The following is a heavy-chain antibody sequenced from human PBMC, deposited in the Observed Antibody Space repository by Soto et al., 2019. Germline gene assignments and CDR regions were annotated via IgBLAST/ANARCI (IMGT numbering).Heavy chain of an antibody. J-gene: IGHJ5*02. D-gene: IGHD6-19*01. CDR1: GGSFSSYA. Sequence: VAAVKLSCKACGGSFSSYAISWVRQAPGQGLEWMGGIIPIFGTANYAQKFQGRVTITADESTSTAYMELSSLRSEGTAVYYCARIGRGSGWYWFDPWGQGTLVTVSS. CDR3: ARIGRGSGWYWFDP. V-gene: IGHV1-69*13. CDR2: IIPIFGTA.